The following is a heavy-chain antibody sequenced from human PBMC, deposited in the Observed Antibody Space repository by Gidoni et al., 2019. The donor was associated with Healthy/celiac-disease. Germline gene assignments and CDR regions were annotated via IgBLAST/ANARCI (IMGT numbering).Heavy chain of an antibody. Sequence: EVQLLESGGGLVQPGGSLRLSCAASGFTFSSYAMSWVRQAPGKGLEWVSAISGSGGSTYYADSVKSRFTISRDNSKNTLYLQMNSLRAEDTAVYYCASPAAIYSSSYYGMDVWGQGTTVTVSS. J-gene: IGHJ6*02. CDR1: GFTFSSYA. CDR3: ASPAAIYSSSYYGMDV. V-gene: IGHV3-23*01. CDR2: ISGSGGST. D-gene: IGHD6-13*01.